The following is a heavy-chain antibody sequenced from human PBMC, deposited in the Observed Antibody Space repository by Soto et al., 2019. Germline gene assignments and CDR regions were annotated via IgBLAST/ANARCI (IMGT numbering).Heavy chain of an antibody. CDR3: ARGYTNFDY. J-gene: IGHJ4*02. V-gene: IGHV4-34*01. D-gene: IGHD2-2*02. CDR1: GGSFSGYY. Sequence: SETLSLTCAVYGGSFSGYYWSWIRQPPGKGLEWIGEINHSGSTNYNPSLRSRVTISVDTSKNQFSLKLSSVTAADTAVYYCARGYTNFDYWGQGTLVTVSS. CDR2: INHSGST.